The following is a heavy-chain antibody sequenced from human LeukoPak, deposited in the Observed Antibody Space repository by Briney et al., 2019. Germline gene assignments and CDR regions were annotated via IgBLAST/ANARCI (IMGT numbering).Heavy chain of an antibody. D-gene: IGHD3-10*01. V-gene: IGHV4-34*01. CDR1: GGSFSDYY. CDR3: ARHVWFGDGRFDP. J-gene: IGHJ5*02. CDR2: INHSGST. Sequence: SETLSLTCTVYGGSFSDYYWSWIRQPPGKGLEWIGEINHSGSTNYNPSLKSRVTISGDTSKNQFSLKLSSVTAADTAVYYCARHVWFGDGRFDPWGQGTLVTVSS.